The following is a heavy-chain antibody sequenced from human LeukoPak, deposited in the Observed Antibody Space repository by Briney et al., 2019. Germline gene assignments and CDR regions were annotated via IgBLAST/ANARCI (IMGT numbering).Heavy chain of an antibody. Sequence: SETLSLTCAVSGGSISSYYWSWIRQPPGKGLEWIGFIYYTGSTDYNPSLKSRVAISVDTSKNQFSLKLSSVTAADTAVYYCARGSKAAPGTFDYWGQGTLVTVSS. CDR2: IYYTGST. V-gene: IGHV4-59*01. CDR1: GGSISSYY. D-gene: IGHD6-13*01. CDR3: ARGSKAAPGTFDY. J-gene: IGHJ4*02.